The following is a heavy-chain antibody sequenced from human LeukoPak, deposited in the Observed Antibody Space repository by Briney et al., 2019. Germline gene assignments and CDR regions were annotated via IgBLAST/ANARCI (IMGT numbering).Heavy chain of an antibody. Sequence: GGSLRLSCAASGFTFSSYEMNWVRQAPGKGLEWVSYISSSGSTIYYADSVKGRFTISRDNAKNSLYLQMNSLRAEDTAVYYCARGIAAAQRFDYWGQGTLVTVSS. CDR1: GFTFSSYE. CDR3: ARGIAAAQRFDY. CDR2: ISSSGSTI. D-gene: IGHD6-13*01. V-gene: IGHV3-48*03. J-gene: IGHJ4*02.